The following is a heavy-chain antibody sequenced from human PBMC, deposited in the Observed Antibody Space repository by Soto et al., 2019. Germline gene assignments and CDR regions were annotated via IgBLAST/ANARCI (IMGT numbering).Heavy chain of an antibody. J-gene: IGHJ4*02. Sequence: PSETLSLTCTVSGASISSGDYYWTWIRQPPGKGLEWIGYIFHSGSTYYSPSLRSRLTISVDTSKNQFSLKLSSVTAADTAVSYCASRPGYCTNGVCYNHFDYWGQGALVTVSS. D-gene: IGHD2-8*01. CDR1: GASISSGDYY. CDR2: IFHSGST. V-gene: IGHV4-30-4*01. CDR3: ASRPGYCTNGVCYNHFDY.